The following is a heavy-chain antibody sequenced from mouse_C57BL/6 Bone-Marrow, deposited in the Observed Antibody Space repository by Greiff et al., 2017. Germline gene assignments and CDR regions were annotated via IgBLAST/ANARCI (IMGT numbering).Heavy chain of an antibody. J-gene: IGHJ3*01. V-gene: IGHV1-81*01. CDR2: IYPRSGNT. CDR1: GYTFTSYG. Sequence: QVQLKESGAELARPGASVKLSCQASGYTFTSYGISWVKQRTGQGLEWIGEIYPRSGNTYYNEKFKGKATLTADKSSITAYMELRSLTSEDTAVYVCARSRLTPYLAYWGQGTLVTVSA. D-gene: IGHD1-2*01. CDR3: ARSRLTPYLAY.